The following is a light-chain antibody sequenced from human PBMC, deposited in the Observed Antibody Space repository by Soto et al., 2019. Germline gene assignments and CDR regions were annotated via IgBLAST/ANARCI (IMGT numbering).Light chain of an antibody. J-gene: IGKJ5*01. CDR2: RAS. CDR3: QQYNNWPPIT. Sequence: DIVMTQSPATLSVSPGERATLSCRASQSVSSNLAWYQQKPGQAPRLLIYRASTRPTGIPARFSGSGSGTEFTLTISSLQSEDFAVYFCQQYNNWPPITFGQGTRMEI. V-gene: IGKV3-15*01. CDR1: QSVSSN.